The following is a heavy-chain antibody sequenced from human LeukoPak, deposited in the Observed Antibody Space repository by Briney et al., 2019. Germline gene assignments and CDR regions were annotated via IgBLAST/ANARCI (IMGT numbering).Heavy chain of an antibody. CDR3: ATETIGRHYDY. CDR1: GFSFGSSG. CDR2: IGSTGSDR. D-gene: IGHD1-14*01. V-gene: IGHV3-21*01. Sequence: GGSLRLSCAASGFSFGSSGINWVRQAPGRGLDWVASIGSTGSDRYYADSVKGRFTISRDNAKNSLYLQINSLRVEDTAVYYCATETIGRHYDYWGQGTLLTVSS. J-gene: IGHJ4*02.